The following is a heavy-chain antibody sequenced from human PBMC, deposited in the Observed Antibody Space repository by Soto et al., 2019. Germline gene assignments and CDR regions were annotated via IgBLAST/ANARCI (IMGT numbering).Heavy chain of an antibody. J-gene: IGHJ6*02. D-gene: IGHD5-12*01. CDR2: INPNSGGT. CDR3: AREARGYSGYDAHYYYGMDV. V-gene: IGHV1-2*04. CDR1: GYTFTGYY. Sequence: VKVSCTASGYTFTGYYMHWVRQAPGQGLEWMGWINPNSGGTNYAQKFQGWVTMTRDTSISTAYMELSRLRSDDTAVYYCAREARGYSGYDAHYYYGMDVWGQGTTVTVSS.